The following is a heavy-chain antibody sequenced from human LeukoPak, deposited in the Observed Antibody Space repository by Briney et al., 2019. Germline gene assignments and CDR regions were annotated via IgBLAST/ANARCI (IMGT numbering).Heavy chain of an antibody. V-gene: IGHV1-69*13. CDR2: IIPIFGTA. CDR3: ARRGRWLQSSNPMDAFDI. D-gene: IGHD5-24*01. J-gene: IGHJ3*02. Sequence: ASVKVSCKASGGTFISYAISWVRQAPGQGLEWMGGIIPIFGTANYAQKFQGRVTITADESTSTAYMELSSLRSEDTAVYYCARRGRWLQSSNPMDAFDIWGQGTMVTVSS. CDR1: GGTFISYA.